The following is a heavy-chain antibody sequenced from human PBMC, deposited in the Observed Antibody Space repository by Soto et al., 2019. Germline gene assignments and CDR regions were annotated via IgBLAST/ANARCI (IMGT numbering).Heavy chain of an antibody. CDR3: ARDLRGGVSLAYYYFGMDV. CDR2: INAGYGDT. CDR1: GYTFTNYA. D-gene: IGHD3-16*01. Sequence: QVQLVQSGAEVKKPGASAKVSCKASGYTFTNYAIHWVRQAPGQRLEWMGWINAGYGDTKYSQTFQGRVTITRDTSARTAYMELSSLRSEDTAVYYCARDLRGGVSLAYYYFGMDVWGQGTTVTVSS. V-gene: IGHV1-3*01. J-gene: IGHJ6*02.